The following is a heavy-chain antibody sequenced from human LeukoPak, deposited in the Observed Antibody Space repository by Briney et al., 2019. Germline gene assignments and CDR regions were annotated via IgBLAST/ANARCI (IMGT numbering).Heavy chain of an antibody. J-gene: IGHJ4*02. CDR3: GTSSGYYYDY. CDR2: IYPSDSDT. CDR1: GYSFATYW. V-gene: IGHV5-51*01. Sequence: GESLKISCKGSGYSFATYWIGWVRQMPGKGLEWMGIIYPSDSDTRYSPSFKGQVTISADKSISTAYLQWSSLKASDTAMYYCGTSSGYYYDYWGQGTLVTVSS. D-gene: IGHD3-22*01.